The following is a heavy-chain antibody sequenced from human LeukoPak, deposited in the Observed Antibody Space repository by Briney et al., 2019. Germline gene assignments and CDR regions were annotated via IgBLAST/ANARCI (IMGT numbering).Heavy chain of an antibody. D-gene: IGHD3-10*01. CDR1: GFTFSDYY. CDR3: ARDLSLDV. CDR2: IYSGGST. V-gene: IGHV3-53*01. Sequence: GGSLRLSCAASGFTFSDYYMSWIRQAPGKGLEWVSVIYSGGSTYYADSVKGRFTISRDNSKNTLYLQMNSLRAEDTAVYYCARDLSLDVWGQGTTVTVSS. J-gene: IGHJ6*02.